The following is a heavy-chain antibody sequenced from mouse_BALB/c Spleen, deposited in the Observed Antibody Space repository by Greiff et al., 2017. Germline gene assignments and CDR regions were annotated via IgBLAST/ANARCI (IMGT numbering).Heavy chain of an antibody. J-gene: IGHJ3*01. D-gene: IGHD1-1*01. Sequence: VQLQESGPGLVAPSQSLSITCTVSGFSLTSYGVHWVRQPPGKGLEWLGVIWAGGSTNYNSALMSRLSISKDNSKSQVFLKMNRLQTDDTAMYYGARAITTVVRGTFAYWGQGTLVTVSA. CDR2: IWAGGST. CDR3: ARAITTVVRGTFAY. V-gene: IGHV2-9*02. CDR1: GFSLTSYG.